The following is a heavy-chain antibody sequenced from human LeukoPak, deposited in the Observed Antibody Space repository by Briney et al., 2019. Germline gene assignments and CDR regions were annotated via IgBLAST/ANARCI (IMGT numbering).Heavy chain of an antibody. CDR2: INPNGGST. D-gene: IGHD3-22*01. CDR3: TTDPTVTMTEGFDP. J-gene: IGHJ5*02. V-gene: IGHV1-46*01. Sequence: GASVKISCKASGYTFTNYYIHWVRQAPGQGLEWVGLINPNGGSTGYAQRFQGRVTVTTDTSTSTVYMELNSLKTEDTAVYYCTTDPTVTMTEGFDPWGQGALVTVSS. CDR1: GYTFTNYY.